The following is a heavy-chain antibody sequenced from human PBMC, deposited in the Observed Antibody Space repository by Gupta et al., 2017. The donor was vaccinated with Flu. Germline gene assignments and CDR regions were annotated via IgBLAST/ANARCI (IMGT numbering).Heavy chain of an antibody. Sequence: QVRRVESGGGVVHPGKTLRLACTASDFTLSQYAMVRARQNPGGRLEWVAGLRYGGSQSSQSADADSDMGRFSVSRDNSKNTVYLHLSSLRAEDTGLYFCARDQRPFCDDDCHTLFPASDVWGQGTVVTVAS. CDR2: LRYGGSQSSQ. V-gene: IGHV3-33*01. CDR3: ARDQRPFCDDDCHTLFPASDV. CDR1: DFTLSQYA. D-gene: IGHD3-3*02. J-gene: IGHJ3*01.